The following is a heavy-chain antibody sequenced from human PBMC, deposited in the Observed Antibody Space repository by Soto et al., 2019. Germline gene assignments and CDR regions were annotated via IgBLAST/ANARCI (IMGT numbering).Heavy chain of an antibody. CDR2: IYYSGST. V-gene: IGHV4-59*08. CDR3: AIYGGNSVSFDY. Sequence: SETLSLTCTVSGGYISSYYWSWIRQPPGKGLEWIGYIYYSGSTYYNPSLKSRVTISVDTSKNQFSLKLSSVTAADTAVYYCAIYGGNSVSFDYWDQGTLVTVSS. D-gene: IGHD4-17*01. J-gene: IGHJ4*02. CDR1: GGYISSYY.